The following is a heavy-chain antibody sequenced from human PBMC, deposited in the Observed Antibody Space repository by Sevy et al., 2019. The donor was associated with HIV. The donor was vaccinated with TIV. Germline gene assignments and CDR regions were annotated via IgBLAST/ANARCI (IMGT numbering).Heavy chain of an antibody. J-gene: IGHJ4*02. CDR2: INQDGGVT. CDR1: GFTFSEHA. V-gene: IGHV3-7*01. CDR3: VRAIAKDGSF. Sequence: GGSLRLSCRGSGFTFSEHALHWVRQAPGKGLEWVANINQDGGVTYYVDSVRGRFTISRDNGRNLVFLQMNSLRVDDTALYFCVRAIAKDGSFWGQGTLVTVSS. D-gene: IGHD6-13*01.